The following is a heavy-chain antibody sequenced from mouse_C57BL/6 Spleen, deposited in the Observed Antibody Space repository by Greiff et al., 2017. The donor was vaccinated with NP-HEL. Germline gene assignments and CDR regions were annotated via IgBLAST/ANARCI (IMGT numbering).Heavy chain of an antibody. CDR2: ISSGGDYI. CDR3: RRVSDYDEESYAMDY. Sequence: EVQLQESGEGLVKPGGSLKLSCAASGFTFSSYAMSWVRQTPEKRLEWVAYISSGGDYIYYADTVKGRFTISRDNARNTLYLQMSSLKSEDTAMSYCRRVSDYDEESYAMDYWGQGTSVTVSS. J-gene: IGHJ4*01. D-gene: IGHD2-4*01. V-gene: IGHV5-9-1*02. CDR1: GFTFSSYA.